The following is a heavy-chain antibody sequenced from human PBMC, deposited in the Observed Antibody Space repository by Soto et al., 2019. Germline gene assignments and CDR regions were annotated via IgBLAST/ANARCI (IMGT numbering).Heavy chain of an antibody. CDR2: VNVDSGGT. Sequence: QVHLVQSGAEVKKPGASVKVSCTASGYIFTDYYMHWLRQAPGQGLEWMGWVNVDSGGTNYAKKFQGWVTLTRDTSINTAYMELRRLTSDDTAVYFCARGPMTGKPQNRFDPWGQGTLVTFSS. V-gene: IGHV1-2*04. J-gene: IGHJ5*02. CDR1: GYIFTDYY. D-gene: IGHD3-9*01. CDR3: ARGPMTGKPQNRFDP.